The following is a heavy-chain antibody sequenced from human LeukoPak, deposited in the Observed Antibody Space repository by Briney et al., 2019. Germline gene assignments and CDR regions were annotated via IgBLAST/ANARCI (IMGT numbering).Heavy chain of an antibody. CDR2: ISVSGGGT. J-gene: IGHJ5*02. V-gene: IGHV3-23*01. CDR1: GFTFSTYD. D-gene: IGHD3-10*01. Sequence: GGSLRLSCAASGFTFSTYDMSWVRQAPGKGLEWVSAISVSGGGTYYADSVKGRFTISRDNSKNTLYLQMNSLRADDTAVYSCAKNGEVLSWFDPWGQGTLVTVSS. CDR3: AKNGEVLSWFDP.